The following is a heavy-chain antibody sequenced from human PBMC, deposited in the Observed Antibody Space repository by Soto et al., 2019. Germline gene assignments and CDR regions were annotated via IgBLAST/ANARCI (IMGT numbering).Heavy chain of an antibody. D-gene: IGHD2-15*01. CDR2: IKSKADGGTP. Sequence: PGGSLRLSCAVSGFSISSAYMIWVRQAPGKGLEWVGRIKSKADGGTPDYAAPVTGRFTISRDESHNTLYLQMSSLKTDDTAVYFCAASVATRGAFDYWGRGILVTVSS. V-gene: IGHV3-15*07. CDR3: AASVATRGAFDY. CDR1: GFSISSAY. J-gene: IGHJ4*02.